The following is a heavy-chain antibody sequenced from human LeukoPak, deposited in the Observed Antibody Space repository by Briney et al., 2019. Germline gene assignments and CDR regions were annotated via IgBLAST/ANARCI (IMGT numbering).Heavy chain of an antibody. Sequence: GGSLRLSCAASGFTFSSYSMNWVRQAPGKGLEWVLSISSSGTYVYYADSVKGRFTISRDNAKNSLYLQMNSLRVEDTAVYYCARDLGYCSSTSCYNRWFDPWGQGTLVTVSS. D-gene: IGHD2-2*02. CDR1: GFTFSSYS. CDR3: ARDLGYCSSTSCYNRWFDP. V-gene: IGHV3-21*01. J-gene: IGHJ5*02. CDR2: ISSSGTYV.